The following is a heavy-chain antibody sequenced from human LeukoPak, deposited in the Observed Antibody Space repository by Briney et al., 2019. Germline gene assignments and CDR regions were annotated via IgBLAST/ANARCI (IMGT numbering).Heavy chain of an antibody. V-gene: IGHV4-59*01. CDR2: IYYSGST. CDR3: ARDKLGNDY. J-gene: IGHJ4*02. Sequence: SETLSLTCTVSGGSISSYYWIWIRQPPGEGLEWIGYIYYSGSTNYNPSLKSRVTISVDTSKNQFSLKLSSVTAADTAVYYCARDKLGNDYWGQGTLVTVSS. D-gene: IGHD7-27*01. CDR1: GGSISSYY.